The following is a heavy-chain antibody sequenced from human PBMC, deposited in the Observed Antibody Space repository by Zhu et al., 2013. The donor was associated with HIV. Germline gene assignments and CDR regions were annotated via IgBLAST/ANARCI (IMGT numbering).Heavy chain of an antibody. CDR1: GYTFTGYY. J-gene: IGHJ4*02. D-gene: IGHD3-9*01. V-gene: IGHV1-2*02. Sequence: QVQLVQSGAEVKKPGASVKVSCKASGYTFTGYYIHWVRQAPGQGLEWMGWINPNSGGTNFAQKFQGRVTMTRATSISTAYMELSRLRFDDTAVYYCARAYYDIPYYFDCWGQGTLVTVSS. CDR3: ARAYYDIPYYFDC. CDR2: INPNSGGT.